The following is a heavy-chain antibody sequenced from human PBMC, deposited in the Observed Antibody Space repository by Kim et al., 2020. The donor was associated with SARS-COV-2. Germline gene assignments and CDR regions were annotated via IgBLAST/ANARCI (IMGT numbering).Heavy chain of an antibody. J-gene: IGHJ4*02. CDR1: GGSISSGSDY. V-gene: IGHV4-61*02. D-gene: IGHD3-10*01. CDR3: ARGSGSYKE. CDR2: LYISGST. Sequence: SETLSLTCTVSGGSISSGSDYYSWIRQPAGKGLEWIGRLYISGSTNYNPSLKSRVTMSMDTSRNQFFLKLISVTAADTAVYYCARGSGSYKEWGQGTLVTVSS.